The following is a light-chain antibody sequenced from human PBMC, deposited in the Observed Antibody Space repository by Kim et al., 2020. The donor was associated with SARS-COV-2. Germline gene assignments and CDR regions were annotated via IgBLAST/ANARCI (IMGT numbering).Light chain of an antibody. Sequence: VSQRQTASLTCTGDELGNKYVAWYPQKPGQSPVLVIYQDYRRPSGIPERFSGSNSGNTATLTISGAQTMDEADYYCQAWDSYIVVFGGGTQLTVL. V-gene: IGLV3-1*01. J-gene: IGLJ2*01. CDR2: QDY. CDR1: ELGNKY. CDR3: QAWDSYIVV.